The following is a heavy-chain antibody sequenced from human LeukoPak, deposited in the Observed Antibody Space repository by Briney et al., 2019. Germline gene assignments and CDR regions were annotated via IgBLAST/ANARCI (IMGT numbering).Heavy chain of an antibody. CDR2: IYYSGST. V-gene: IGHV4-59*01. J-gene: IGHJ4*02. CDR3: AREDCSGDGCYSFDY. D-gene: IGHD2-15*01. CDR1: GGSISSYY. Sequence: PSETLSLTCTVSGGSISSYYWSWIRQPPGKGLEWMGYIYYSGSTKYNPSLKSRVTIYVDTSKNHFSLKLSSVTAADTAVYYCAREDCSGDGCYSFDYWGQGTLVTVFS.